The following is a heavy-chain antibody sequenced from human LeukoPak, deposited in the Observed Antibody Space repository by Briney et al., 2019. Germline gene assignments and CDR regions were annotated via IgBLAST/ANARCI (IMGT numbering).Heavy chain of an antibody. CDR2: IYSDGST. J-gene: IGHJ4*02. CDR3: ARERGRGRDSPWFDY. CDR1: GFIVSGDF. Sequence: GGSLRLSRAASGFIVSGDFMSWGRQAPGKGLGLVSIIYSDGSTYYADSVKGRFTISRDNSKNTLDLQMTGLRAEDTAVYYCARERGRGRDSPWFDYWGQGTLVTVSS. V-gene: IGHV3-53*01. D-gene: IGHD1-26*01.